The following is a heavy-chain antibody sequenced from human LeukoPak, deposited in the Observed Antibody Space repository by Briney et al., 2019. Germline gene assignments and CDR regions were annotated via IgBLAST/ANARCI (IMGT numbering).Heavy chain of an antibody. Sequence: SETLSHTCTVSGGSISSNYWSWIRQPAGKGLQWIGRIHTSGSTSYNPSLKSRVTMSGDTSKNQFSLTLRSVTAADTAVYLCANTLPGTGYFDYWGRGTLVTVSS. CDR1: GGSISSNY. CDR2: IHTSGST. J-gene: IGHJ4*02. V-gene: IGHV4-4*07. D-gene: IGHD2-21*02. CDR3: ANTLPGTGYFDY.